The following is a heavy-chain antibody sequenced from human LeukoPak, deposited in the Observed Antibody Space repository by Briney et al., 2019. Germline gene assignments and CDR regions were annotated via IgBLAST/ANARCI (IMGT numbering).Heavy chain of an antibody. CDR2: LDPKDGET. CDR3: ATSSSGGSFDP. CDR1: GYTLTELS. D-gene: IGHD6-19*01. J-gene: IGHJ5*02. Sequence: ASVNVSRTISGYTLTELSMHWGRQAPGKGLEWMGGLDPKDGETIYAQKFQGRVTMTDDPSTDTAYMELSSLRSEDTAVYYCATSSSGGSFDPWGQGTLVTVSS. V-gene: IGHV1-24*01.